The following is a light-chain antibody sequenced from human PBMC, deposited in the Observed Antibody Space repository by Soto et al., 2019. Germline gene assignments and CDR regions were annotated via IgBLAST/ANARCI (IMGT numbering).Light chain of an antibody. CDR3: QQYENLPIT. CDR1: QDISNF. CDR2: DAS. V-gene: IGKV1-33*01. J-gene: IGKJ5*01. Sequence: DIQMTQSPSSLSVSVGDRVTITCQASQDISNFLNWYQQKPGKAPKLLIYDASDLETGVPSRFSGSGSGTDFIFTISGLQPEDIATYYCQQYENLPITFGQGTRLEIK.